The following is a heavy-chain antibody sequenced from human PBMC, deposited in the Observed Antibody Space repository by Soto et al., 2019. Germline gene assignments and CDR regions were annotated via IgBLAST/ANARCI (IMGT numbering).Heavy chain of an antibody. J-gene: IGHJ5*02. Sequence: SGPTLVKPTQTLTLTCTFSGFSLSTSGVGVGWIRQPPGKALEWLALIYWDDDKRYSPSLKSRLTITKDTSKNQVVLTMTNMDPVDTATYYCAHRIAGWRYNWFDPWGQGTLVTVSS. CDR2: IYWDDDK. D-gene: IGHD3-9*01. CDR1: GFSLSTSGVG. V-gene: IGHV2-5*02. CDR3: AHRIAGWRYNWFDP.